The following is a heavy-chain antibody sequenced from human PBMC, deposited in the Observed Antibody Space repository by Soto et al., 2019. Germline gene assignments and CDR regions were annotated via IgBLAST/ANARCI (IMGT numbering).Heavy chain of an antibody. CDR3: ARGVGATTWDY. Sequence: SETLSLTCAVSGGSISSGGYSWSWIRQPPGKGLEWIGYIYHSGSTYYNPSLKSRVTISVDRSKNQFSLKLSSVTAADTAVYYCARGVGATTWDYWGQGTLVTVSS. V-gene: IGHV4-30-2*01. CDR1: GGSISSGGYS. CDR2: IYHSGST. D-gene: IGHD1-26*01. J-gene: IGHJ4*02.